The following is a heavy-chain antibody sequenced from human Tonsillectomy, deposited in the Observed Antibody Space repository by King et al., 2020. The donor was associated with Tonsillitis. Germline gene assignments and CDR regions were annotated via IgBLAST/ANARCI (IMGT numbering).Heavy chain of an antibody. CDR1: VGSISGGAYY. Sequence: VQLQESGPGLVKPSQTLSLTCTVSVGSISGGAYYWNCIRQPPGKGLERIGYIYDSGNTCYNPSLKCRLTNSLDTSKNQFSLKLGSVTAADTAVYYCGRYEGGVFDSWGQGTLVTVSS. D-gene: IGHD2-15*01. J-gene: IGHJ5*01. CDR2: IYDSGNT. V-gene: IGHV4-31*03. CDR3: GRYEGGVFDS.